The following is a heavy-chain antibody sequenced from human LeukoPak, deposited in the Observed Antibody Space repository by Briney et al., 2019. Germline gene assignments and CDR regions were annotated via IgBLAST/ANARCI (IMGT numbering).Heavy chain of an antibody. CDR2: IYGNDDK. D-gene: IGHD3-16*01. J-gene: IGHJ4*02. CDR1: GFSLTTSGVG. CDR3: AHDSPGNYGFDY. Sequence: SGPTLVKPTQTLTLTCTFSGFSLTTSGVGVAWIRQPPGKALEWLALIYGNDDKRYSPSLKSRLTITKDTSESQVVLAMTSMDPVDTATYYCAHDSPGNYGFDYWGQGTLVTVSS. V-gene: IGHV2-5*01.